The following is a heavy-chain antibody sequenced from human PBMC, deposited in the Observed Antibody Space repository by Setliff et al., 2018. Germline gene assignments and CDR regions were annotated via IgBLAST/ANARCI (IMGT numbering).Heavy chain of an antibody. V-gene: IGHV4-59*01. CDR1: GASTTTYY. D-gene: IGHD1-26*01. CDR3: ATRKSSGRLYYMDV. Sequence: SETLSLTCAVSGASTTTYYWSWIRQPPGKGLEWIGYIFSGGSTKFNPPLKSRVTISVDTSKNQVSLRLSSVTAADTAVYYCATRKSSGRLYYMDVWGKGTTVTVSS. J-gene: IGHJ6*03. CDR2: IFSGGST.